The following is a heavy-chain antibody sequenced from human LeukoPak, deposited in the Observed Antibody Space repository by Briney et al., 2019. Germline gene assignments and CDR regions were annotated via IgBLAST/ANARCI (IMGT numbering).Heavy chain of an antibody. Sequence: GGSLRLSCAASGFTFSDAYMSWVRQAPGKGLEWVGFIRSKAYGGTTEYAASVKGRFTISRDDSKSIAYLQMNSLKTEDTAVYYCTRVQRWELLTELDYWGQGTLVTVSS. CDR1: GFTFSDAY. D-gene: IGHD1-26*01. J-gene: IGHJ4*02. CDR3: TRVQRWELLTELDY. CDR2: IRSKAYGGTT. V-gene: IGHV3-49*04.